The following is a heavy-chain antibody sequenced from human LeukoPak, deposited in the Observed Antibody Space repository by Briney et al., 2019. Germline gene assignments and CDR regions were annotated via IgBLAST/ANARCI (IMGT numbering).Heavy chain of an antibody. CDR3: ASSDCSGGSCFILDY. V-gene: IGHV1-46*01. Sequence: ASVKVSCKASGYTFSPYYLHWVRQAPGQGLEWMGIINPSSRSTTYAQTFEGRVTMTSDTSTSTVYMELSRLRSEDTAVYYCASSDCSGGSCFILDYWGQGTPVTVSS. J-gene: IGHJ4*02. CDR1: GYTFSPYY. CDR2: INPSSRST. D-gene: IGHD2-15*01.